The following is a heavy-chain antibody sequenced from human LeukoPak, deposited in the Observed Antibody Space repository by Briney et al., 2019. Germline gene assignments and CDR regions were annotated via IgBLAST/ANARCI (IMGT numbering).Heavy chain of an antibody. CDR3: ARDGRSWYSYWGVYFDY. CDR1: GFTFSSYS. CDR2: ISSSSSYI. Sequence: PGGSLRLSCAASGFTFSSYSMNWVRQAPGKGLEWVSSISSSSSYIYYADSVKGRFTISRDNARNSLYLQMNSLRAEDTAVYYCARDGRSWYSYWGVYFDYWGQGTLVTVSS. V-gene: IGHV3-21*01. D-gene: IGHD6-13*01. J-gene: IGHJ4*02.